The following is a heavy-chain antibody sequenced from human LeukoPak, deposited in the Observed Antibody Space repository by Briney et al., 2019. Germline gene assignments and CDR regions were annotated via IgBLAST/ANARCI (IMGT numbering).Heavy chain of an antibody. CDR1: GYTFTNFE. V-gene: IGHV1-8*03. D-gene: IGHD6-19*01. CDR3: ARVAPQWLAPIDY. J-gene: IGHJ4*02. CDR2: MNPNSGNS. Sequence: ASVKVSCKASGYTFTNFEVNWVRQAAGQGLEWMGWMNPNSGNSGFAQKFQGRVTITSGNSISTAYMEVSGLTPDDTAVYFCARVAPQWLAPIDYWGQGTLVIVSS.